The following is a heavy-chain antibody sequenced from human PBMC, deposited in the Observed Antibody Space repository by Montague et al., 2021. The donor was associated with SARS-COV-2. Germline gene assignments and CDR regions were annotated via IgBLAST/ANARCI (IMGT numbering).Heavy chain of an antibody. Sequence: SLRLSCAASGFSVSSNFMNWVRQAPGKGLEWVSVIYRGGSRYYADSVRGRFTISRDTSKNTLYLQMNSLRAEDTAVYYCARDSGLGGYYYYYGMDVWGQGTTVTVSS. J-gene: IGHJ6*02. V-gene: IGHV3-53*01. CDR1: GFSVSSNF. D-gene: IGHD3-16*01. CDR2: IYRGGSR. CDR3: ARDSGLGGYYYYYGMDV.